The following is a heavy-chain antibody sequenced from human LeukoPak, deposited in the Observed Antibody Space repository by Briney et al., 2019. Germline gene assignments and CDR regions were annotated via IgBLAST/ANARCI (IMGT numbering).Heavy chain of an antibody. CDR3: ARGDDYGDYPY. V-gene: IGHV4-30-2*01. J-gene: IGHJ4*02. CDR1: GGSISSGGYY. D-gene: IGHD4-17*01. CDR2: IHHSGST. Sequence: PSQTLSLTCTVSGGSISSGGYYWSWIRQPPGKGPEWIGYIHHSGSTYYNPSLKGRVTISVDRSKNQFSLKLSSVTAADTAVCYCARGDDYGDYPYWGQGTLVTVSS.